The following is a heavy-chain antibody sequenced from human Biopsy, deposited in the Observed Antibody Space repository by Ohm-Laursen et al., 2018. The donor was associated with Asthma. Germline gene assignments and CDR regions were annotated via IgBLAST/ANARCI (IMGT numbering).Heavy chain of an antibody. Sequence: SLRLSCAASGFVFRSHAMHWVRQAPGKGLEWVAVISYDGSTKYYADSVKGRFTISRDNSKNTLYLQMSSLRVEDTAVYYCARGDSSNWSHYYFDYWGQGTLVTVSS. CDR2: ISYDGSTK. V-gene: IGHV3-30*03. CDR3: ARGDSSNWSHYYFDY. J-gene: IGHJ4*02. CDR1: GFVFRSHA. D-gene: IGHD3-22*01.